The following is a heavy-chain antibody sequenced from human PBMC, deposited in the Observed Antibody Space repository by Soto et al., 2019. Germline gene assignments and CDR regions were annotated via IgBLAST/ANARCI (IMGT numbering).Heavy chain of an antibody. CDR2: IYPADSDT. Sequence: PGESLKISCEGSGYIFTTNWIGWVRQMPGKGLEWMGFIYPADSDTRYSPSFQGQVTISADKSISTAYLQWSSLKASDTAMYYCARAYGARFDIWGQGTMVTVSS. V-gene: IGHV5-51*01. CDR3: ARAYGARFDI. D-gene: IGHD4-17*01. CDR1: GYIFTTNW. J-gene: IGHJ3*02.